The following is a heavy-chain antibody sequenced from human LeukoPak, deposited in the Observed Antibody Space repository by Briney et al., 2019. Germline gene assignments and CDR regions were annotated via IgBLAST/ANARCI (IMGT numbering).Heavy chain of an antibody. CDR1: GYTFTSYD. J-gene: IGHJ6*02. V-gene: IGHV1-8*01. CDR3: ARTISIRQNQAKKYYGMDV. Sequence: ASVKVSCKASGYTFTSYDINWVRQATGQGLEWMGWMNPNSGNTGYAQKFQGRVTMTRNTSISTAYMELSSLRSEDTAVDYCARTISIRQNQAKKYYGMDVWGQGTTVTVSS. CDR2: MNPNSGNT. D-gene: IGHD1-14*01.